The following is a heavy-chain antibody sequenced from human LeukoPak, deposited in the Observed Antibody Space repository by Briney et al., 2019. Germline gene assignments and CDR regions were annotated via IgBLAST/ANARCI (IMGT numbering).Heavy chain of an antibody. D-gene: IGHD6-6*01. J-gene: IGHJ4*02. CDR3: AVDLAARFDY. Sequence: GGSLRLSCAAFGFTFSSFGMNWVRQAPGKGLEWVSSISAGSTYIYYADSVRGRFTISSDNAKSSLYLQMNSLRAEDTAVYYCAVDLAARFDYWGQGTLVTVSS. CDR1: GFTFSSFG. CDR2: ISAGSTYI. V-gene: IGHV3-21*01.